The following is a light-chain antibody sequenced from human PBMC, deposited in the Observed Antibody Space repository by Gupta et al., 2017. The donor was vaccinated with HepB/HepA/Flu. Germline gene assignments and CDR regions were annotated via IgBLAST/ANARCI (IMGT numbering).Light chain of an antibody. V-gene: IGLV1-47*01. CDR3: AVWDDILCGVV. J-gene: IGLJ3*02. CDR2: RNI. Sequence: QSALTQPPSVSGTPGQRVTMSCSGSTSNIGLFYVFWYQQLSGTAPKLVIYRNIDLSSGVSDRFSGSKSGTSASLTICGLRSEDESDYYCAVWDDILCGVVFGGGTKLTVL. CDR1: TSNIGLFY.